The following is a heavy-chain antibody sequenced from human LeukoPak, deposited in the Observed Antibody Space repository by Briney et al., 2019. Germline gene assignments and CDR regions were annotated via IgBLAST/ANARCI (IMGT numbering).Heavy chain of an antibody. Sequence: GGSLRLSCAASGFTFSSYSMNWVRQAPGKGLEWVSSISSSSSYIYYADSVKGRFTISRDNAKNSLYLQMNSLRAEDTAVYYCARGRRITMVRGVTPFDYWGQGTLVTVSS. D-gene: IGHD3-10*01. CDR3: ARGRRITMVRGVTPFDY. CDR1: GFTFSSYS. V-gene: IGHV3-21*01. CDR2: ISSSSSYI. J-gene: IGHJ4*02.